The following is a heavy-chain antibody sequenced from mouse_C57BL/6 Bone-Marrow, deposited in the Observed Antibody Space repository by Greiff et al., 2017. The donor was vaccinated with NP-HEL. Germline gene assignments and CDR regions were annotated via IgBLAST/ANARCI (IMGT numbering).Heavy chain of an antibody. D-gene: IGHD1-1*01. CDR3: ARSSYGSKTRYFDV. Sequence: QVQLQQPGAELVKPGASVKMSCKASGYTFTSYWITWVKQRPGQGLEWIGDIYPGSGSTNYNEKFKSKATLTVDTSSSTAYMQLSSLTSEDSAVYYCARSSYGSKTRYFDVWGTGTTVTVSS. J-gene: IGHJ1*03. CDR1: GYTFTSYW. V-gene: IGHV1-55*01. CDR2: IYPGSGST.